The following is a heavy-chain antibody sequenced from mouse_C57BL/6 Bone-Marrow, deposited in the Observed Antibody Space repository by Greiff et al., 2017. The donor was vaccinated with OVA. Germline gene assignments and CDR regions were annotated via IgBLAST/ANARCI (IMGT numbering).Heavy chain of an antibody. D-gene: IGHD2-2*01. CDR3: ARHGVTFDY. J-gene: IGHJ2*01. CDR2: IDPSDSYT. CDR1: GYTFTSYW. Sequence: QVQLKQPGAELVMPGASVKLSCKASGYTFTSYWMHWVKQRPGQGLEWIGEIDPSDSYTNYNQKFKGKSTLTVDKSSSTAYMQLSSLTSEDSAVYYCARHGVTFDYWGQGTTLTVSS. V-gene: IGHV1-69*01.